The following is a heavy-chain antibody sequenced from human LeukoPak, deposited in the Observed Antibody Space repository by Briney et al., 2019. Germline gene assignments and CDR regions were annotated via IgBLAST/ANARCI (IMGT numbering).Heavy chain of an antibody. CDR2: ISSSVSTI. D-gene: IGHD3-10*01. CDR1: GFTFSDYY. CDR3: ARFYYGSGRPTQLDY. J-gene: IGHJ4*02. V-gene: IGHV3-11*01. Sequence: GGSLRLSCAASGFTFSDYYMSWIRQAPGKGLEWVSYISSSVSTIYYADSVKGRFTISRDTAKNSLYLQMTSLRAEDTAVYYCARFYYGSGRPTQLDYWGQGTLVTVSS.